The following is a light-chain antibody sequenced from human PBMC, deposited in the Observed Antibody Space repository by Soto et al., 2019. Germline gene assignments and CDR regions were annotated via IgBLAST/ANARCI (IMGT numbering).Light chain of an antibody. CDR1: QSFGCD. CDR3: QQDKNWPPIT. V-gene: IGKV3-15*01. Sequence: EIVITQSTATLYVSPGVRATLSCRASQSFGCDLAWYQKKPGQAPRLLLYGATNRATGIPPRFSGSGSGNERTHTISRLQSEDEAVENWQQDKNWPPITFGQGTRLEIK. CDR2: GAT. J-gene: IGKJ5*01.